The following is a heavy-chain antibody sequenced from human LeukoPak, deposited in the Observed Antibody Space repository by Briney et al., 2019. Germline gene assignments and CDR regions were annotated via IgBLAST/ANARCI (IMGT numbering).Heavy chain of an antibody. Sequence: SEGSLRLSCAASGITFSRSGMHWVRQAPGKGLEWVAFIRTDASNKFYADSFKGRFTISRDNSKNTVYLQMNSLRVEDTAVYYCAKDQGGRYFDYWGQGTLVTVSS. J-gene: IGHJ4*02. CDR2: IRTDASNK. V-gene: IGHV3-30*02. CDR3: AKDQGGRYFDY. D-gene: IGHD1-26*01. CDR1: GITFSRSG.